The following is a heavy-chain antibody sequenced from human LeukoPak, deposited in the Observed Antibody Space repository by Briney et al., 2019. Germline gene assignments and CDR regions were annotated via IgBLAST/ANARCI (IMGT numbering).Heavy chain of an antibody. J-gene: IGHJ4*02. V-gene: IGHV3-23*01. CDR2: ISGSGGST. CDR1: GFTFSSYG. Sequence: GGSLRLACAASGFTFSSYGMSWVRQAPGKGLEWVSAISGSGGSTYYADSVKGLFTISRDNSKNTLYLQMNSLRAEDTAVYYCAKSHHVTAIDYWGQGTLVTVSS. CDR3: AKSHHVTAIDY. D-gene: IGHD2-21*02.